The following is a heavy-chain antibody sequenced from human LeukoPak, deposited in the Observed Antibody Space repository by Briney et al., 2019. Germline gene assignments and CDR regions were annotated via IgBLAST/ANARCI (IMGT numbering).Heavy chain of an antibody. CDR1: GFAFSSYW. Sequence: GGSLRLSCAASGFAFSSYWMHWVRQAPGKGLVCVSRINSDGSSTSYADSVKGRFTMSRDNAKNSLYLQMNSLRAEDTAVYYCARESISGHRDFDYWSQGALVTVSS. J-gene: IGHJ4*02. V-gene: IGHV3-74*01. CDR3: ARESISGHRDFDY. CDR2: INSDGSST. D-gene: IGHD1-26*01.